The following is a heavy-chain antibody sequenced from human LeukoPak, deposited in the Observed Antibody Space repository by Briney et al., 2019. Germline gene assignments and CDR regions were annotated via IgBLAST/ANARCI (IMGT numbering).Heavy chain of an antibody. Sequence: SETLSLTCAVYGGSFSGYYWSWIRQPPGKGLEWIGEINHSGSTNYNPSLKSRVTISVDTSKNQFSLKLSSVTAADTAVYYCAREGVGGAAAGTGIDWFDPWGQGTLVTVSS. D-gene: IGHD6-13*01. CDR2: INHSGST. V-gene: IGHV4-34*01. CDR3: AREGVGGAAAGTGIDWFDP. J-gene: IGHJ5*02. CDR1: GGSFSGYY.